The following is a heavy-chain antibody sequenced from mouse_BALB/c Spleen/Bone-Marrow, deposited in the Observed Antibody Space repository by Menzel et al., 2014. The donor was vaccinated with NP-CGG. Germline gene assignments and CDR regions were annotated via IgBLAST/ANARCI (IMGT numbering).Heavy chain of an antibody. J-gene: IGHJ1*01. Sequence: VQRVESGAELVKPGASVKLSCKASGYTFTSYWMHWVKQRPGQGLEWIGEINPSNGRTNYNEKFKSKATLTVDKSSSTAYMQLSSLTSGDSAVYYCARDYDYWYFDVWGAGTTVTVSS. CDR3: ARDYDYWYFDV. CDR2: INPSNGRT. CDR1: GYTFTSYW. D-gene: IGHD2-4*01. V-gene: IGHV1S81*02.